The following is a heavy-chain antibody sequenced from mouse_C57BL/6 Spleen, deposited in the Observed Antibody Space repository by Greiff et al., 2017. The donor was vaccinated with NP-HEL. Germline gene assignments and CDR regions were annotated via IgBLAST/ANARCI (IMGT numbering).Heavy chain of an antibody. CDR3: ARSGGNSPFDY. CDR2: IDPSDSET. V-gene: IGHV1-52*01. CDR1: GYTFTSYW. Sequence: QVQLQQPGAELVRPGSSVKLSCKASGYTFTSYWMHWVKQRPIQGLEWIGNIDPSDSETHYNQKFKDKATLTVDKSSSTAYMQLSSLTSGDSAVYYCARSGGNSPFDYWGQGTTLTVSS. J-gene: IGHJ2*01. D-gene: IGHD2-1*01.